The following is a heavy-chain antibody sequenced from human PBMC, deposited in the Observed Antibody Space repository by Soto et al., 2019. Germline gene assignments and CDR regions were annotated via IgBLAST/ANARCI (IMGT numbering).Heavy chain of an antibody. J-gene: IGHJ4*02. CDR1: GFSLSTSGVG. D-gene: IGHD5-18*01. V-gene: IGHV2-70*11. Sequence: SGPTLVNPTQTLTLTCTFSGFSLSTSGVGVSWIRQPPGKALEWLARIDWDDDKYYSTSLKTRLTISKDTSKNQVVLTMTNMDPVDTATYYCARIRDSYGSIDYWGQGTLVTVSS. CDR2: IDWDDDK. CDR3: ARIRDSYGSIDY.